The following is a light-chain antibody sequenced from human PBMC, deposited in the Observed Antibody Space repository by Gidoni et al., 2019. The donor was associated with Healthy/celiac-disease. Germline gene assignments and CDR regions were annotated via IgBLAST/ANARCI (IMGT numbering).Light chain of an antibody. CDR1: QGISSA. CDR2: DAS. CDR3: QQFNSYPIT. V-gene: IGKV1-13*02. Sequence: AIQLTQSPSSLSASVGDRVTITCRASQGISSALAWYQQKPGKAPKLLIYDASSLESGVPPRCSGSGAGTDFTLTISSLQPEDFATYYWQQFNSYPITFGQGTRLEIK. J-gene: IGKJ5*01.